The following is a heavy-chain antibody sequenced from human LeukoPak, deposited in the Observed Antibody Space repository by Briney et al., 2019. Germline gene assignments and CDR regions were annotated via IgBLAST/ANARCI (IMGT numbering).Heavy chain of an antibody. J-gene: IGHJ4*02. CDR3: AKPPYSSSWAIDY. D-gene: IGHD6-13*01. CDR1: GFTFSSYA. V-gene: IGHV3-23*01. Sequence: GGSLRLSCAAFGFTFSSYAMSWVRQAPGKGLEWVSAISTSGGTTYYADSVKGRFTISRDNSKNTLYLQMNSLRAEDTALYYCAKPPYSSSWAIDYWGQGTLVTVSS. CDR2: ISTSGGTT.